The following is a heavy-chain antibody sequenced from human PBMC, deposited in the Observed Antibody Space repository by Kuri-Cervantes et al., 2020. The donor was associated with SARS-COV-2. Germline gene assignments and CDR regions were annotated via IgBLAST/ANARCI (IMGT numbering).Heavy chain of an antibody. D-gene: IGHD3-10*01. J-gene: IGHJ5*02. V-gene: IGHV1-58*02. CDR1: GPTFSGSA. CDR2: IVVGSGNT. Sequence: SVKVSCKASGPTFSGSAIQWVRQARGQRLEWIGWIVVGSGNTDYAREFQERVTITRDMSTTTGYMELHDLRSDNTAMYYCAPFYYRSINNWSDPWGQGTQVTVSS. CDR3: APFYYRSINNWSDP.